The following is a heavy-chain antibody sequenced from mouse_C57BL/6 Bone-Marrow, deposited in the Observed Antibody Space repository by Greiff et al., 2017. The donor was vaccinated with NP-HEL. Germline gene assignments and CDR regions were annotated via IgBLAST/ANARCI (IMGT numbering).Heavy chain of an antibody. CDR1: GFTFSDYY. V-gene: IGHV5-12*01. J-gene: IGHJ1*03. D-gene: IGHD1-1*01. CDR3: ARLGYYGSSPHWYFDV. Sequence: DVKLVESGGGLVQPGGSLKLSCAASGFTFSDYYMYWVRQTPEKRLEWVAYISNGGGSTYYPDTVKGRFTISRDNAKNTLYLQMSRLKSEDTAMYYCARLGYYGSSPHWYFDVWGTGTTVTVSS. CDR2: ISNGGGST.